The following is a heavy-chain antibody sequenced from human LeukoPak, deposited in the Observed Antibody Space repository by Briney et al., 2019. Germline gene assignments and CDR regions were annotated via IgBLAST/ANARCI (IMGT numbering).Heavy chain of an antibody. D-gene: IGHD6-13*01. CDR3: ARLRSSSWYYYFDY. CDR1: SYTFTSLG. V-gene: IGHV1-18*01. J-gene: IGHJ4*02. Sequence: ASVKVSCKASSYTFTSLGISWVRPAPGQGLEWMGWISAYNGNTNYAQKVQGRVTMTTDTSTSTAYMELRSLRSDDTAVYYCARLRSSSWYYYFDYWGQGTLVTVSS. CDR2: ISAYNGNT.